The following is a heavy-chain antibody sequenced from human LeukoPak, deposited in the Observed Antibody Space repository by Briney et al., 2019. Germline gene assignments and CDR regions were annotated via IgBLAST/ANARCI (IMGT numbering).Heavy chain of an antibody. CDR1: GFTFGDYA. J-gene: IGHJ4*02. Sequence: GGSLRLSCTASGFTFGDYAMSWFRQAPGKGLEWVGFIRSKAYGGTTEYAASVKGRFTISRDDSKSIAYLQMNSLKTEDTAVYYCTRESAAAGTSFDYWGQGTLVTVSS. CDR2: IRSKAYGGTT. D-gene: IGHD6-13*01. CDR3: TRESAAAGTSFDY. V-gene: IGHV3-49*03.